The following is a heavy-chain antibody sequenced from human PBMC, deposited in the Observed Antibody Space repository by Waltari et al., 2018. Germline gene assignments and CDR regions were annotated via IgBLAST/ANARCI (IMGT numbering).Heavy chain of an antibody. D-gene: IGHD2-2*02. J-gene: IGHJ6*02. V-gene: IGHV3-53*01. CDR3: ARAPSLGYCSSTSCYTGPWYYYGMDV. CDR1: GFTVSSNQ. CDR2: IYSGGST. Sequence: EVQLVESGGGLIQPGGSLRLSCAASGFTVSSNQMRWVPPAPGKGLEWVSVIYSGGSTYYADSVKGRFTISRDNSKNTLYLQMNSLRAEDTAVYYCARAPSLGYCSSTSCYTGPWYYYGMDVWGQGTTVTVSS.